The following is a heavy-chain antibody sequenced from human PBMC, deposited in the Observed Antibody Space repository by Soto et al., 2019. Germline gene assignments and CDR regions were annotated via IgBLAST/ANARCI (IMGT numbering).Heavy chain of an antibody. CDR2: ISGSGGST. D-gene: IGHD2-2*01. V-gene: IGHV3-23*01. J-gene: IGHJ6*03. CDR3: AKDQWYCSSTSCYATSSYYYYSMAV. Sequence: EVQLLESGGGLVQPGGSLRLSCAASGFTFSSYAMSWVRQAPGKGLEWVSAISGSGGSTYYADSVKGRFTISRDNSKNTLEIQMNIRRAEDTAVYYCAKDQWYCSSTSCYATSSYYYYSMAVWGKGPTVTVSS. CDR1: GFTFSSYA.